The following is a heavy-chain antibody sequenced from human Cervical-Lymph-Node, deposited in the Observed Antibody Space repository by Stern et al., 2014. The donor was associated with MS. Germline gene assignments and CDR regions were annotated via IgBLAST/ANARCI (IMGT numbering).Heavy chain of an antibody. D-gene: IGHD4-11*01. J-gene: IGHJ2*01. V-gene: IGHV4-39*02. CDR3: ARGVTAVTNYVPNWCFDL. Sequence: QLQLQESGPGLVKPSETLSLTCTVSVGSITNRDYWGWIRQSPGKGLEWIGSVYYRGITYYRPSLKRRATISINTSRNQFFRSLTSVTATDTAVYFCARGVTAVTNYVPNWCFDLWGRGTLVTVSS. CDR1: VGSITNRDY. CDR2: VYYRGIT.